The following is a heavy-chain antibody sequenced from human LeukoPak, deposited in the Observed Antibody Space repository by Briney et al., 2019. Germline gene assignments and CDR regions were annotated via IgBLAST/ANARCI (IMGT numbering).Heavy chain of an antibody. CDR2: MNPNSGNT. J-gene: IGHJ6*02. CDR3: ARVKYYYDFWSGYYTPGYYYYGMDV. V-gene: IGHV1-8*01. CDR1: GYTFTSYD. D-gene: IGHD3-3*01. Sequence: ASVKVSCKASGYTFTSYDINWVRQATGQGLEWMGWMNPNSGNTGYAQKFQGRVTMTRNTSISTAYMELSSLRSEDTAVYYCARVKYYYDFWSGYYTPGYYYYGMDVWGQGTTVTVPS.